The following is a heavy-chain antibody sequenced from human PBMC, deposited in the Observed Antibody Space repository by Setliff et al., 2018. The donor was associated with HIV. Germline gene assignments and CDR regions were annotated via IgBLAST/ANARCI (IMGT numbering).Heavy chain of an antibody. D-gene: IGHD1-26*01. CDR2: INGDGSDT. CDR1: GFTFSGYW. Sequence: GESLKISCAASGFTFSGYWMHWVRQAPGKGLAWVSRINGDGSDTVYADSVKGRFTISRDNAKNTLYLQMNSLRAEDTAVYYCARGQVGYSYFDFWGQGALVTVSS. V-gene: IGHV3-74*01. CDR3: ARGQVGYSYFDF. J-gene: IGHJ4*02.